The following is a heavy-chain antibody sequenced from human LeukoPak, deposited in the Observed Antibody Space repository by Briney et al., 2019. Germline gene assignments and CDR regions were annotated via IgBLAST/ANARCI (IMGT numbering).Heavy chain of an antibody. D-gene: IGHD6-13*01. CDR3: AREAARAQQLPNLNYYYYYMDV. CDR2: ISAYNGNT. CDR1: GYTFTSYG. J-gene: IGHJ6*03. V-gene: IGHV1-18*01. Sequence: GASVKVSCKASGYTFTSYGISWVRQAPGQGLEWMGWISAYNGNTNYAQKLQGRVTMTTDTSTSTAYMELRSLRSDDTAVYYCAREAARAQQLPNLNYYYYYMDVWGKGTTVTISS.